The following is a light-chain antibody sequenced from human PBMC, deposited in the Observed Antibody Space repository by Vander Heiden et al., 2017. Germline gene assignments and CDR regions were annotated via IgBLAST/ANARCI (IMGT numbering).Light chain of an antibody. V-gene: IGKV3-11*01. CDR1: QSVSSY. J-gene: IGKJ5*01. CDR3: QQRFSWIT. CDR2: DAS. Sequence: EIVLTQSPATLSLSPGERATLSCRASQSVSSYLAWYQQKPGQAPRLLIYDASTRATAVPARFSGSGSGTEFTLTITSLEPEDFAIYYCQQRFSWITFGQGTRLEI.